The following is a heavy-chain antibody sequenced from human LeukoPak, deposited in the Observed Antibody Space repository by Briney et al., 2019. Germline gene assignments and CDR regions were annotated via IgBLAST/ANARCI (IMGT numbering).Heavy chain of an antibody. CDR3: ARRYYGSGSYYFDY. CDR1: GGSISSYY. J-gene: IGHJ4*02. CDR2: IYHSGTT. D-gene: IGHD3-10*01. V-gene: IGHV4-59*08. Sequence: SETLSLTCTVSGGSISSYYWGWLRQPPGKGLEWLGNIYHSGTTYYNPSLKSRVTISIKTSKNQFSLKLSSVSAADTAVYYCARRYYGSGSYYFDYWGQGTLVTVSS.